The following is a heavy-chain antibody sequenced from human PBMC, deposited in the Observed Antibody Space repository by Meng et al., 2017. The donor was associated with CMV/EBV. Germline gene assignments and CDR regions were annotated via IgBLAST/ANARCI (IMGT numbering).Heavy chain of an antibody. CDR2: ISAYNGNT. D-gene: IGHD2-2*02. CDR1: GYTFTSYG. CDR3: ARDSTAAIPNPFDY. Sequence: ASVKVSCKASGYTFTSYGISWVRQAPGQGLEWMGWISAYNGNTNYAQKLQGRVTVTTDTSTSTAYMEPRSLRSDDTAVYYCARDSTAAIPNPFDYWGQGTLVTVSS. J-gene: IGHJ4*02. V-gene: IGHV1-18*01.